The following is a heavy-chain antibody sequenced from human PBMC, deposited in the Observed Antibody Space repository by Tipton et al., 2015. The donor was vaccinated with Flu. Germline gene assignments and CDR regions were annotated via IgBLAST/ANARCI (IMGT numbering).Heavy chain of an antibody. V-gene: IGHV3-23*01. J-gene: IGHJ4*02. CDR1: GFSFSDYA. Sequence: SLRLSCAAPGFSFSDYAMSWVRQAPGKGLEWVSGIGGSGGSTYYADSVKGRFTISRDNSKNTLYLQMNRLRAEDTAVYYCAKDPLYYYGSGSYLTDYWGQGTLVTVSS. CDR3: AKDPLYYYGSGSYLTDY. D-gene: IGHD3-10*01. CDR2: IGGSGGST.